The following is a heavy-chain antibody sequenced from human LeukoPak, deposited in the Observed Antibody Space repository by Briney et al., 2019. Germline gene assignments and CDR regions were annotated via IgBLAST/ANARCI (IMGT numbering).Heavy chain of an antibody. CDR3: AREGPIVGATHLVDY. CDR1: GYTFTSYY. Sequence: GASVKVSCKASGYTFTSYYMHWVRQAPGQRLEWMGWINPNSGGTNYAQKFEGRVTMTRDTSISTAYMELSRLRSDDTAVYYCAREGPIVGATHLVDYWGQGTLVTVSS. CDR2: INPNSGGT. D-gene: IGHD1-26*01. V-gene: IGHV1-2*02. J-gene: IGHJ4*02.